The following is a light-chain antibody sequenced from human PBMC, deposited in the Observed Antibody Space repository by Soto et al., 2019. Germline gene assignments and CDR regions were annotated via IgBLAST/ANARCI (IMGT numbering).Light chain of an antibody. CDR3: QQGHDWPLT. Sequence: EIVMTQSPATLSVSPGERATLSCRASQSITSELAWYQQKPGQPPRLLVYGASTRATGVPARFTGSGSGSEFTLTINGLQSEDFAVYYCQQGHDWPLTFGQGIRLEI. J-gene: IGKJ2*01. CDR1: QSITSE. CDR2: GAS. V-gene: IGKV3-15*01.